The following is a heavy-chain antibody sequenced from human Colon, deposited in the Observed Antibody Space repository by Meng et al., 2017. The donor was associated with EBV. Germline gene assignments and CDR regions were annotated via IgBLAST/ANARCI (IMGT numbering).Heavy chain of an antibody. V-gene: IGHV4-30-2*01. CDR1: GDSVTNGGYS. CDR3: ARDTSTWGNKGLDH. CDR2: IYHSGST. J-gene: IGHJ4*02. Sequence: QLQLQESGSVLVKPSQTLSLTCVVSGDSVTNGGYSWSWIRQPPGKGLEWIGYIYHSGSTKYNPSLKSRVTISVDTSKNQFSLKLSSVTAADTAVYYCARDTSTWGNKGLDHWGQGILVTVSS. D-gene: IGHD7-27*01.